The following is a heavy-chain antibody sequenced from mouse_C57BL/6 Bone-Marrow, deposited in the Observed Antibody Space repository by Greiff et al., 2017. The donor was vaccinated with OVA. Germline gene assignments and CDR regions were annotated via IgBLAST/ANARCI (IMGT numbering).Heavy chain of an antibody. D-gene: IGHD2-4*01. V-gene: IGHV1-58*01. Sequence: EVQLVESGAELVRPGSSVKMSCKTSGYTFTSYGINWVKQRPGQGLEWIGYIYIGNGYTEYNEKFKGKAPLTSDTSSSTAYIQLSSLTSEDSAIYFCARSYRPFYYDYAWFAYWGQGTLVTVSA. CDR3: ARSYRPFYYDYAWFAY. J-gene: IGHJ3*01. CDR1: GYTFTSYG. CDR2: IYIGNGYT.